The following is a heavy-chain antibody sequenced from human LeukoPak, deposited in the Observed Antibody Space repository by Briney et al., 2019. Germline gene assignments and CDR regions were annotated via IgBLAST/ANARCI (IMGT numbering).Heavy chain of an antibody. Sequence: ASVKVSCKASGYTFTGYYMHWVRQAPGQGLEWMGWINPNSGGTNYAQKFQGRVTMTRDTSISTAYMELSRLRSDDTAVYYCARTPLIRFLEWLHDWGQGTLVTVSS. CDR2: INPNSGGT. D-gene: IGHD3-3*01. J-gene: IGHJ4*02. CDR1: GYTFTGYY. CDR3: ARTPLIRFLEWLHD. V-gene: IGHV1-2*02.